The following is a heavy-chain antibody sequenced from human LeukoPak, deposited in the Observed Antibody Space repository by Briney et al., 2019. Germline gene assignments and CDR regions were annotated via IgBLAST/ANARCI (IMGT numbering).Heavy chain of an antibody. Sequence: PSETLSLTCTVSGGSINSGTYYWSWIRQPAGKVLEWIGRMYTSGSTNYIPSLESRVTIAVDTSKNQFSLKLSSVTAADTAVYYCARGEKGSSSGSINYWGQGTLVTVSS. CDR2: MYTSGST. CDR3: ARGEKGSSSGSINY. D-gene: IGHD6-6*01. CDR1: GGSINSGTYY. V-gene: IGHV4-61*02. J-gene: IGHJ4*02.